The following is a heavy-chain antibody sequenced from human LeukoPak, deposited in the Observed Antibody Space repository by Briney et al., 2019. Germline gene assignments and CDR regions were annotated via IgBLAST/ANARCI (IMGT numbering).Heavy chain of an antibody. V-gene: IGHV3-20*04. CDR2: INWNGGST. Sequence: PGGSLRLSCAASGFTFSNYAMSWVRQAPGKGLEWVSGINWNGGSTGYADSVKGRFTISRDNAKNSLYLQMNSLRAEDTAVYYCARDSLGLYSAYYFDYWGQGTLVTVSS. D-gene: IGHD3-16*02. CDR1: GFTFSNYA. J-gene: IGHJ4*02. CDR3: ARDSLGLYSAYYFDY.